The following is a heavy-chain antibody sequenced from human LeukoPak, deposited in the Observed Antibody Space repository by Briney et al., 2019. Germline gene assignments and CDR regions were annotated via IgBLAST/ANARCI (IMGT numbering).Heavy chain of an antibody. D-gene: IGHD5-18*01. CDR1: GGSISSYY. CDR3: ARYSYGGYHFDY. CDR2: VYSSGST. V-gene: IGHV4-59*01. Sequence: PSETLSLTCTVSGGSISSYYWSWIRQPPAKGLEWIGYVYSSGSTNYNPSLKSRVTISVDTSKNQFSLKLSSVTAADTAVYYCARYSYGGYHFDYWGQGTLVTVSS. J-gene: IGHJ4*02.